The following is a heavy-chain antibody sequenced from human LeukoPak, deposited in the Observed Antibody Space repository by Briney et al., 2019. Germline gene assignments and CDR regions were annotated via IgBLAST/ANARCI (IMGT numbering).Heavy chain of an antibody. Sequence: NPGGSLRLSCAASGFTFSNAWMSWVRQAPGKGLEWVGRIKSKTDGGTTDYAAPVKGRFTISRDDSKNTLYPQMNSLKTEDTAVYYCTTLLDYYDSSGYPPERMGLFDYWGQGTLVTVSS. J-gene: IGHJ4*02. D-gene: IGHD3-22*01. CDR3: TTLLDYYDSSGYPPERMGLFDY. CDR1: GFTFSNAW. CDR2: IKSKTDGGTT. V-gene: IGHV3-15*01.